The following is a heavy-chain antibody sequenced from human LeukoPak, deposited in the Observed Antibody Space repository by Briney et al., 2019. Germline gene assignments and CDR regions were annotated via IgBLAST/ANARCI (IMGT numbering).Heavy chain of an antibody. CDR3: ASSSSGGYYYDY. D-gene: IGHD3-22*01. V-gene: IGHV4-59*01. J-gene: IGHJ4*02. Sequence: SETLSLTCTVSGGSITSYYWTWIRQPPGKGLEWIGYMYYTGYTKYNPSLKSRVTMSVDTSKNQFPLKLSSVTAADTAVYYCASSSSGGYYYDYWGQGTLVTVSS. CDR2: MYYTGYT. CDR1: GGSITSYY.